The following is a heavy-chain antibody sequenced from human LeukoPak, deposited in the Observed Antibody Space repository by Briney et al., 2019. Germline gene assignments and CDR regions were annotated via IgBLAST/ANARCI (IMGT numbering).Heavy chain of an antibody. CDR2: IIPTFGTA. J-gene: IGHJ4*02. CDR3: ARGIVSAKGHFDY. Sequence: SVKVSCKASGGTFSKYGISWVRQAPGQGLEWLGGIIPTFGTANYAQKFQGRVVITADESTSTAYMELSSLGSEDTAVYYCARGIVSAKGHFDYWGQGTLVTVSS. CDR1: GGTFSKYG. V-gene: IGHV1-69*13. D-gene: IGHD4/OR15-4a*01.